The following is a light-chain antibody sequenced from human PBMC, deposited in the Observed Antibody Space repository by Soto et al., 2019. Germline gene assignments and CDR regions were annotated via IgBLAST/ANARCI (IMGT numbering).Light chain of an antibody. Sequence: EIVLTHSPGTLSLSPCERATLSFSASQSVSGSYLAWYQQKPGQAPRLLIYGASSRATGIPDRFSGSGSGTDFTLTISRLEPEDFAVYYCQQYGSSPPITFGQGTRLEIK. CDR3: QQYGSSPPIT. CDR2: GAS. CDR1: QSVSGSY. V-gene: IGKV3-20*01. J-gene: IGKJ5*01.